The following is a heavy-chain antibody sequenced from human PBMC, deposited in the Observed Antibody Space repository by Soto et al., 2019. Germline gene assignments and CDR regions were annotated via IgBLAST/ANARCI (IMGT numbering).Heavy chain of an antibody. V-gene: IGHV5-51*01. D-gene: IGHD3-3*01. Sequence: GESLKISCKGSGYNFAGYWIAWVRQMPGKGLELVGIIYPSDSDTRYRPSFQGQVTISADKSISSAYLQWSSLRASDTAMYYCARGGVSTRTFDYWGQGXPVTVSS. CDR1: GYNFAGYW. J-gene: IGHJ4*02. CDR2: IYPSDSDT. CDR3: ARGGVSTRTFDY.